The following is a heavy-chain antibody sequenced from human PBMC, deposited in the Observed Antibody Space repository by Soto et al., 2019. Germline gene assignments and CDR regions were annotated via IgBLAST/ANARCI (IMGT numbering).Heavy chain of an antibody. CDR1: GGSISSGDYY. D-gene: IGHD3-16*01. V-gene: IGHV4-30-4*01. Sequence: QVQLQESGPGLVKPSQTLSLTCTVSGGSISSGDYYWSWIRQPPGKGLEWIGYIYYSGSTYYNPSLKSRVTISVDTSKNQFSLKLSSVTAADTAVYYCARDHQSDYVIPIRENDYWYFDLWGRGTLVTVSS. CDR2: IYYSGST. CDR3: ARDHQSDYVIPIRENDYWYFDL. J-gene: IGHJ2*01.